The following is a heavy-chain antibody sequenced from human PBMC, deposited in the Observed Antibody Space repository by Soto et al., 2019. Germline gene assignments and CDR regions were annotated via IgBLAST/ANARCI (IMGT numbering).Heavy chain of an antibody. D-gene: IGHD6-19*01. J-gene: IGHJ4*02. CDR3: ARSTDSSGWRFDS. Sequence: SETLSLTCTVSGASISVYSWSWIRQPPGKGLEWIGYIYYSGSTNYNPSLKGRVAISVDTSKNQFSLNLSSVTAADTAVYYCARSTDSSGWRFDSWGQGTQVT. CDR2: IYYSGST. V-gene: IGHV4-59*01. CDR1: GASISVYS.